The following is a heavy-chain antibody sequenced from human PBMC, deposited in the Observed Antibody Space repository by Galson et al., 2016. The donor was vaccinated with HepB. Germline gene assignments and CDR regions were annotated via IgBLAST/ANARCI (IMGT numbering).Heavy chain of an antibody. V-gene: IGHV4-39*01. CDR2: IYYSGNA. Sequence: SETLSLTCTVSGASITSTNYYWGWIRQSPGKGLEWIGSIYYSGNAHYDPSLKSRLTISIDKSKNQFSLKLRSVTAADTALYYCTRHRSTFAAAGYGMDVWGQGTTVSVSS. CDR1: GASITSTNYY. CDR3: TRHRSTFAAAGYGMDV. D-gene: IGHD6-25*01. J-gene: IGHJ6*02.